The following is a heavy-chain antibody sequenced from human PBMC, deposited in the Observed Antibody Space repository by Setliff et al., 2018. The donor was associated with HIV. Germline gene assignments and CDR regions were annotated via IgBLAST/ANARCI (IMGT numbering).Heavy chain of an antibody. Sequence: GASVKVSCKASGYTFTSYYVHFVRQAPGQGPEWMGIINPNGGSTNYAQKFEGRVAMTADTSTNNVHMYLSSLRSEDTAVYYCARTYYNFWSGDYYHYGMDVWGQGTTVTVSS. V-gene: IGHV1-46*01. CDR2: INPNGGST. J-gene: IGHJ6*02. CDR3: ARTYYNFWSGDYYHYGMDV. D-gene: IGHD3-3*01. CDR1: GYTFTSYY.